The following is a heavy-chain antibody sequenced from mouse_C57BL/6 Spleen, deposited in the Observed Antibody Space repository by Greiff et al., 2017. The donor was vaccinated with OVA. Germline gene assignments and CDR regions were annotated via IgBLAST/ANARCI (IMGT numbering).Heavy chain of an antibody. J-gene: IGHJ1*03. CDR3: AREGLGGYFDV. CDR2: ISYDGSN. CDR1: GYSITSGYY. Sequence: VQLKESGPGLVKPSQSLSLTCSVTGYSITSGYYWNWIRQFPGNKLEWMGYISYDGSNNYNPSLKNRISITRDTSKNQFFLKLNSVTTEDTATYYCAREGLGGYFDVWGTGTTVTVSS. V-gene: IGHV3-6*01. D-gene: IGHD2-2*01.